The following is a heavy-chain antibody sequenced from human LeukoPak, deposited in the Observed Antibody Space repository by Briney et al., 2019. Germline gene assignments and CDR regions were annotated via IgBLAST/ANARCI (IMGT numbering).Heavy chain of an antibody. J-gene: IGHJ6*02. CDR1: GFTFSSYA. Sequence: PGGSLRLSCAASGFTFSSYAMSWVRQAPGKGLEWVSAISGSGGSTYYADSVKGRFTIYRDNSKNTLYLQMNSLRAEDTAVYYCAKPGIGRGQDNYYYGMDVWGQGTTVTVSS. D-gene: IGHD2-15*01. CDR3: AKPGIGRGQDNYYYGMDV. CDR2: ISGSGGST. V-gene: IGHV3-23*01.